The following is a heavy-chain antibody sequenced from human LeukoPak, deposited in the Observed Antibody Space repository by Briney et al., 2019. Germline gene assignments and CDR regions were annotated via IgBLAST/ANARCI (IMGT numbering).Heavy chain of an antibody. CDR3: ARGRPHGNDY. J-gene: IGHJ4*02. CDR1: GLTFSSSW. D-gene: IGHD4-23*01. CDR2: INPDGNKK. Sequence: GGSLRLSCAASGLTFSSSWMDWVRQAPGKGLEWVASINPDGNKKYSADSVKGRFTISRDNAENSLYLQMNSLRVEDTAVYYCARGRPHGNDYWGQGTLVTVSS. V-gene: IGHV3-7*01.